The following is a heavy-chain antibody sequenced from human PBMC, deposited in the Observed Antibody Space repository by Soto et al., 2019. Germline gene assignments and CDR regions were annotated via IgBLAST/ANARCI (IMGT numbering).Heavy chain of an antibody. Sequence: EAQLVESGGGLVKPGGSLRLSCVASNFTFNTAWMTWVRQAPGKGLEWVGRSKGKTDGATIDYAAPVKGRFTISRDDSKNTMYLQMDSLKTEHTGMYYCTTDPPEYHYYGKDVWGQGTTVTVSS. D-gene: IGHD6-6*01. V-gene: IGHV3-15*07. CDR1: NFTFNTAW. J-gene: IGHJ6*02. CDR2: SKGKTDGATI. CDR3: TTDPPEYHYYGKDV.